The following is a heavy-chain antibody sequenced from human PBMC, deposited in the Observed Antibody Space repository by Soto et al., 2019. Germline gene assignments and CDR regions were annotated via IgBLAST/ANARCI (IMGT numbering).Heavy chain of an antibody. D-gene: IGHD7-27*01. CDR3: ARVPGP. CDR2: INHSGST. V-gene: IGHV4-30-2*01. CDR1: GGSISSGGYS. Sequence: PSETLSLTCAVSGGSISSGGYSWSWIRQPPGKGLEWIGEINHSGSTNYNPSLKSRVTISVDTSKNQFSPKLSSVTAADTAVYYCARVPGPWGQGTLVTVSS. J-gene: IGHJ5*02.